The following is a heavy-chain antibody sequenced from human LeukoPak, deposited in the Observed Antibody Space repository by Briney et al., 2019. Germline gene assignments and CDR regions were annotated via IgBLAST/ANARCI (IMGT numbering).Heavy chain of an antibody. J-gene: IGHJ5*02. CDR2: IYTSGST. V-gene: IGHV4-61*02. D-gene: IGHD3-10*01. Sequence: PSETLSLTCTVSGGSISSGSYYWSWIRQPAGKGLEWIGRIYTSGSTNYNPSLKSRVTISVDTSKNQFSLKLSSVTAADTAVYYCARGVRGVIDNWFDPWGQGTLVTVSS. CDR3: ARGVRGVIDNWFDP. CDR1: GGSISSGSYY.